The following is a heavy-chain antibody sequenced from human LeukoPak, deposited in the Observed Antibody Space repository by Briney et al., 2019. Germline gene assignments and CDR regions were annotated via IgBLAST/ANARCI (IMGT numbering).Heavy chain of an antibody. V-gene: IGHV3-23*01. J-gene: IGHJ4*02. D-gene: IGHD5-24*01. CDR2: ISGSGGST. Sequence: GGSLRLSCAASGFTFTSYAMSWVRQAPGKGLEWVSAISGSGGSTYYADSVKGRFTISRDNSKSTPFLQMNSLRAEDTAVYYCAKDPRVGSRVATPCHWGQGTLVTVSS. CDR1: GFTFTSYA. CDR3: AKDPRVGSRVATPCH.